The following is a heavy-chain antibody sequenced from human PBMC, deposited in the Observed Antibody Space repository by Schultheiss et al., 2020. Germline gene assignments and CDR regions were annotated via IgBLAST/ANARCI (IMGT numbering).Heavy chain of an antibody. V-gene: IGHV3-15*01. J-gene: IGHJ4*02. Sequence: GGSLRLSCAASGFTVSSNYMSWVRQAPGKGLEWVGRIKSKTDGGTTEYAASVKGRFTISRDDSKSIAYLQMNSLKTEDTAVYYCTLDRSTSCYCDYWGQGTLVTGSS. CDR1: GFTVSSNY. D-gene: IGHD2-2*01. CDR3: TLDRSTSCYCDY. CDR2: IKSKTDGGTT.